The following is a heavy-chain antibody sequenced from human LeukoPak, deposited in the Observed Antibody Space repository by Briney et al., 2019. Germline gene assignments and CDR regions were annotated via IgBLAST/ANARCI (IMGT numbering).Heavy chain of an antibody. Sequence: SVKVSCKASGGTFSSYAISWVRPAPGQGLEWMGRIIPIPGIANYAQKFQGRVTITADKSTSTAYMELSSLRSEDTAVYYCARDFRGVSSGYYDYYYGMDVWGQGTTVTVSS. CDR3: ARDFRGVSSGYYDYYYGMDV. V-gene: IGHV1-69*04. CDR2: IIPIPGIA. J-gene: IGHJ6*02. CDR1: GGTFSSYA. D-gene: IGHD3-22*01.